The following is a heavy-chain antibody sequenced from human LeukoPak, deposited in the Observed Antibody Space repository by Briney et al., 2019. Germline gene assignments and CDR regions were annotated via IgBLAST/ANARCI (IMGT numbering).Heavy chain of an antibody. V-gene: IGHV3-23*01. J-gene: IGHJ6*03. CDR3: ARELSGYDLTYYYYYYMDV. CDR1: GITFSSYG. Sequence: GGSLRLSCAASGITFSSYGMSWVRQAPGKGLEWVSSISSTGGTTYYADSVKGRFTISRDNAKNSLYLQMNSLRAEDTAVYYCARELSGYDLTYYYYYYMDVWGKGTTVTVSS. CDR2: ISSTGGTT. D-gene: IGHD5-12*01.